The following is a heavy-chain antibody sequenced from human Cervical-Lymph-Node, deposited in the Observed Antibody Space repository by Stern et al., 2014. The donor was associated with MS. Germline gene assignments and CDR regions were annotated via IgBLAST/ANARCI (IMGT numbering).Heavy chain of an antibody. J-gene: IGHJ6*02. CDR3: AKTTVTPRHYYYYGLDV. CDR2: IYSGDTT. V-gene: IGHV3-53*01. Sequence: EVQLVESGGGLIQPGGSLRLSCAASGFHVRTNCMSWVRQAPGKGLEWVSVIYSGDTTNYADSVQGRFTISIDTSRNTLYLQMNSLRAEDTAVYYCAKTTVTPRHYYYYGLDVWGQGTTVTVSS. CDR1: GFHVRTNC. D-gene: IGHD4-17*01.